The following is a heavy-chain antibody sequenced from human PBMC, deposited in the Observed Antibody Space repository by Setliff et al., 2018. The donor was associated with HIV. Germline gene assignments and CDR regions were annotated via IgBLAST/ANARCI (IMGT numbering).Heavy chain of an antibody. CDR3: ARRGWNGYRAFDC. D-gene: IGHD3-3*01. Sequence: SETLSLTCGVYGESLSGYSWNWIRQPPGKGLEWIGEINHGGSTNYVPSLNSRITLSVDRSKHHLSLNLTSVTAADTAVYYYARRGWNGYRAFDCWGQGILVTVSS. V-gene: IGHV4-34*01. CDR1: GESLSGYS. CDR2: INHGGST. J-gene: IGHJ4*02.